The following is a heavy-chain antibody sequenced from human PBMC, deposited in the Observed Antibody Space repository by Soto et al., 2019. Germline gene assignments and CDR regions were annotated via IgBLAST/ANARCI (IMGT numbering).Heavy chain of an antibody. Sequence: QVQLVESGGDVVQPGRSLRLSCAASGSTFSSYDIHWVRQAPGKGLEWVAHITPDGNRAYYADSVKGRFTVSRANARNTGYLQVKSLRPEDTAVYHCVRGPSHGALDIWGQGTLVTVSS. V-gene: IGHV3-30-3*01. CDR2: ITPDGNRA. CDR3: VRGPSHGALDI. J-gene: IGHJ3*02. CDR1: GSTFSSYD.